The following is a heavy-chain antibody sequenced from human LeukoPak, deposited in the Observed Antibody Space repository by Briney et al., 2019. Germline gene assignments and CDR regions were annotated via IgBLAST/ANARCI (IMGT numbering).Heavy chain of an antibody. J-gene: IGHJ3*02. CDR2: IWYDGSNK. Sequence: PGGSLRLSCSASGXTFSTCAMHWVRQAPGKGLEWVAVIWYDGSNKYYADSVKGRFTISRDNSKNTLYLQMNSLRAEDTAVYYCARVGPLGAFDIWGQGTMVTVSS. D-gene: IGHD3-10*01. CDR1: GXTFSTCA. V-gene: IGHV3-33*08. CDR3: ARVGPLGAFDI.